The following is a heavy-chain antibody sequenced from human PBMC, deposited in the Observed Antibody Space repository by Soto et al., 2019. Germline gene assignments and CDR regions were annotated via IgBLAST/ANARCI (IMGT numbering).Heavy chain of an antibody. V-gene: IGHV3-23*01. CDR3: AKDCSVCNERGSRLAHRSVFDY. D-gene: IGHD2-15*01. Sequence: GGSLRLSCAASGFTFSSYAMSWVRQAPGKGLEWVSAISGSGGSTYYADSVKGRFTISRDNSKNTLYLQMNSLRAEDRAVNYCAKDCSVCNERGSRLAHRSVFDYWGQGTLVTVSS. CDR2: ISGSGGST. J-gene: IGHJ4*02. CDR1: GFTFSSYA.